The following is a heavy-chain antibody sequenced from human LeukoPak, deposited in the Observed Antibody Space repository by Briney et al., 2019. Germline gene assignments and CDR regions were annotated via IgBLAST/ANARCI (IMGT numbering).Heavy chain of an antibody. Sequence: GGSLRLSCAASGFTFSSYAMHWVRQAPGKGLEWVAVISYDGSDKYYADSVKGRFTISRDNSKNTLYLQMNSLRAEDTAVYYCVTDANRILGARGTGYWGQGILVTVSS. CDR1: GFTFSSYA. V-gene: IGHV3-30-3*01. D-gene: IGHD1-26*01. CDR3: VTDANRILGARGTGY. J-gene: IGHJ4*02. CDR2: ISYDGSDK.